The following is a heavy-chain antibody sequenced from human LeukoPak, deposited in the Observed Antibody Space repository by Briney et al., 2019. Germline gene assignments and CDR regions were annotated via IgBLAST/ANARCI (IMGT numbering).Heavy chain of an antibody. CDR3: ARGPIMITLGGVQRYMDV. Sequence: ASVKVSCKASGYTFTGYYMHWVRQAPGQGLERMGWINPNSGGTNYAQKFQGRVTMTRDTSISTAYMELSRLRSDDTAVYYCARGPIMITLGGVQRYMDVWGKGTTVTVSS. CDR1: GYTFTGYY. J-gene: IGHJ6*03. CDR2: INPNSGGT. V-gene: IGHV1-2*02. D-gene: IGHD3-16*01.